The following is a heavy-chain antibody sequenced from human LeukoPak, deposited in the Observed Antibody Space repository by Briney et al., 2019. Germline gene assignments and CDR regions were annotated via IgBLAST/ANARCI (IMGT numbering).Heavy chain of an antibody. CDR3: ARGPDQLLGGYFDY. Sequence: VASVKVSCKASGGTFSSYAISWVRQAPGQGLEWMGGIIPIFGTANYAQKFQGRVTITADESTSTAYMELRSLRSDDTAVYYCARGPDQLLGGYFDYWGQGTLVTVSS. CDR2: IIPIFGTA. V-gene: IGHV1-69*01. D-gene: IGHD2-2*01. CDR1: GGTFSSYA. J-gene: IGHJ4*02.